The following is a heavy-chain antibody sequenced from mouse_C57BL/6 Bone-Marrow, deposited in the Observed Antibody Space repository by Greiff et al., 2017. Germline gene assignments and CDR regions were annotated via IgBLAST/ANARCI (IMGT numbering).Heavy chain of an antibody. Sequence: VQLQQPGAELVKPGASVKLSCKASGYTFTSYWMHWVKQRPGQGLEWIGDIDPSDSYTNYNQTFKGKSTLTIDKASNTAYMQLSSLTSEDSAVYYCASLGSGPSAMDYWGQGTSVTVSS. CDR1: GYTFTSYW. D-gene: IGHD1-1*01. V-gene: IGHV1-69*01. J-gene: IGHJ4*01. CDR3: ASLGSGPSAMDY. CDR2: IDPSDSYT.